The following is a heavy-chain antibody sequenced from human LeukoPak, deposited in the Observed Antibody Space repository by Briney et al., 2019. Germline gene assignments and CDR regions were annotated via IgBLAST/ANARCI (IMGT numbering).Heavy chain of an antibody. Sequence: QSGGSLRLSCAASGFTFTSYSMSWVRQAPGKGLEWVSGTSDRGDYTYYADSVKGRFTISRDSSKNTLFLQMNSLGAEDTALYFCARKAQYNGHYPLDYWGQGTLVTVSS. J-gene: IGHJ4*02. D-gene: IGHD1-7*01. CDR2: TSDRGDYT. V-gene: IGHV3-23*01. CDR3: ARKAQYNGHYPLDY. CDR1: GFTFTSYS.